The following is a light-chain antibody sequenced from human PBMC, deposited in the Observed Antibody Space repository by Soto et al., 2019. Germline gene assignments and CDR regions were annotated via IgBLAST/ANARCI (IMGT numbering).Light chain of an antibody. CDR2: TGS. J-gene: IGKJ4*01. Sequence: DLQMTQSPSSVSASVGDRVSITCRASQGISSWLAWYQQKPERAPKLLIYTGSSLQSGVPSRFSGTGSGTDFTLTISSLQPEDVAPYYCQQANGFPLTFGGGTKVEIK. V-gene: IGKV1-12*01. CDR3: QQANGFPLT. CDR1: QGISSW.